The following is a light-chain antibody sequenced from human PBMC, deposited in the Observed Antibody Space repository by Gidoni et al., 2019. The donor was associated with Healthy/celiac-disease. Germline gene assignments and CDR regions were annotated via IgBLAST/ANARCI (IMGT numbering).Light chain of an antibody. J-gene: IGKJ1*01. Sequence: AIRMTQSPSSFSASTGDRVTITCRASQVISSYLAWYQQKPGKAPKLLIYAASTLQSGVPSRFSGSGSVTDFTLTISCLQSEDFATYYCQQYYSYPRTFXQXTKVXIK. CDR2: AAS. CDR3: QQYYSYPRT. V-gene: IGKV1-8*01. CDR1: QVISSY.